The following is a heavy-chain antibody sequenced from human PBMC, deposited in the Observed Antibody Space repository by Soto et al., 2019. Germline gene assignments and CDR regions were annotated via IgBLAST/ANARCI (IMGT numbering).Heavy chain of an antibody. Sequence: QVQLLQSGTEVKKPGSSVRVSCEASGSSFRTYAISWVRQAPGQGLEWMGEIIPIFGSVNYAQKFQDRVTISAVESTTTVYMDLKSLRSNDTGVYYCAKGAVAGTPTSYYYYGMEVWGQGTTVTVSS. V-gene: IGHV1-69*12. D-gene: IGHD6-19*01. CDR3: AKGAVAGTPTSYYYYGMEV. J-gene: IGHJ6*02. CDR2: IIPIFGSV. CDR1: GSSFRTYA.